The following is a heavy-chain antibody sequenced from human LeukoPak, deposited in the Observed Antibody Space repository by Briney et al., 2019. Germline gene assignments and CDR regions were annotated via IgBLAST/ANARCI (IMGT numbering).Heavy chain of an antibody. V-gene: IGHV3-30*18. D-gene: IGHD5-12*01. Sequence: LPGGSLRLSCAASGFTFSSYGMHWVRQAPGKGLEWVAVISYDGSNKYYADSVKGRFTISRDNSKNTLYLQMNSLRAEDTAVYYCAKDLDLTIVATNYYYYYGMDVWGQGTTVTVS. CDR2: ISYDGSNK. J-gene: IGHJ6*02. CDR1: GFTFSSYG. CDR3: AKDLDLTIVATNYYYYYGMDV.